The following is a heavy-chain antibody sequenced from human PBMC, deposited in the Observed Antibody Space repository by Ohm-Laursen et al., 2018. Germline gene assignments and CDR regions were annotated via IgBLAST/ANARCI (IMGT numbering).Heavy chain of an antibody. Sequence: TLSLTCTVSGGSISSGGYYWSWVRQHPGKGLEWIGYIYYSGSTYYNPSLKSRVTISVDTSKNQFSLTLRSVTAADTAVYYCARAQLRHCSSTSCHWYYYGMDVWGQGTTVTVSS. D-gene: IGHD2-2*01. V-gene: IGHV4-31*02. CDR3: ARAQLRHCSSTSCHWYYYGMDV. CDR1: GGSISSGGYY. J-gene: IGHJ6*02. CDR2: IYYSGST.